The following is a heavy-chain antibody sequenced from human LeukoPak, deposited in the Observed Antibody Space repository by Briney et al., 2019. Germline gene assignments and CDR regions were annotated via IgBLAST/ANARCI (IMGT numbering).Heavy chain of an antibody. CDR2: IYSGGRT. CDR1: GFTVSSNY. CDR3: ARVEGSGCYYYSFNY. D-gene: IGHD3-10*01. Sequence: AGGSLRLSCAASGFTVSSNYMSWVRQAPGKGLEWVSVIYSGGRTYYADSVKGRFTISRDNSKNTLYLQMNSLRAEDTAVYYCARVEGSGCYYYSFNYWGQGTLVTVSS. V-gene: IGHV3-66*01. J-gene: IGHJ4*02.